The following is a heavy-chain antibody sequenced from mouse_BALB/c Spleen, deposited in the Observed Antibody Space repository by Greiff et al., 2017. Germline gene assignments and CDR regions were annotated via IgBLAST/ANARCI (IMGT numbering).Heavy chain of an antibody. V-gene: IGHV7-3*02. D-gene: IGHD1-2*01. J-gene: IGHJ2*01. CDR2: IRNKANGSTT. CDR3: ARDRGYGDEDY. CDR1: GFTFTDYY. Sequence: EVLLVESGGGLVQPGGSLRLSCATSGFTFTDYYMSWVRQPPGKALEWLGFIRNKANGSTTDNNPSVKVRFTISRDNTQSILYLQMNTLRAEDSSAYYCARDRGYGDEDYWGQGTAVTVSS.